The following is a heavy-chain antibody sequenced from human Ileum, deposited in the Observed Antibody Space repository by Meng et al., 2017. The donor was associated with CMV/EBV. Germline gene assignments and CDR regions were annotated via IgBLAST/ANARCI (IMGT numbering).Heavy chain of an antibody. CDR2: IYYSGSN. D-gene: IGHD4-17*01. CDR1: GGSISSSRFS. J-gene: IGHJ2*01. Sequence: ECGQDQFEPCDLLPLPCTASGGSISSSRFSCGGIRQPPGKGLEGIGMIYYSGSNYYNPSLKSRVTISADTSKNQFSLKLSSVTAADTAVYYCAREAWGDYALWYFDLWGRGTLVTVSS. V-gene: IGHV4-39*07. CDR3: AREAWGDYALWYFDL.